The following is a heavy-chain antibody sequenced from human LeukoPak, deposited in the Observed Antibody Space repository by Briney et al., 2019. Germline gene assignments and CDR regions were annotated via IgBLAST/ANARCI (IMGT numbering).Heavy chain of an antibody. CDR1: GFTFSSYS. CDR3: ARDRHIVVVPAALDY. CDR2: ISSSSSYI. V-gene: IGHV3-21*01. D-gene: IGHD2-2*01. J-gene: IGHJ4*02. Sequence: PGGSLRLSCAASGFTFSSYSMNWVRQAPGKGLEWVSSISSSSSYIYYADSVKGRFTISRDNAKNSLYLQMNSLRAEDTAVYYCARDRHIVVVPAALDYWGQGTLVTVSS.